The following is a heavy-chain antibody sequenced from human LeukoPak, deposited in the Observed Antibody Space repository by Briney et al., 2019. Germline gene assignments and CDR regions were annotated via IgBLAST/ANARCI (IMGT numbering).Heavy chain of an antibody. D-gene: IGHD6-19*01. J-gene: IGHJ4*02. CDR3: ARDPPAVAINTYG. V-gene: IGHV3-66*01. CDR1: GVTVSNNF. Sequence: GGSLRLSCAASGVTVSNNFMMWVRQAPGKGLEWVSLIYSGGSTQYADSVKGRFTISRDHSKNTLYPQMNSLRAEDTAVYYCARDPPAVAINTYGWGRGTLVTVSS. CDR2: IYSGGST.